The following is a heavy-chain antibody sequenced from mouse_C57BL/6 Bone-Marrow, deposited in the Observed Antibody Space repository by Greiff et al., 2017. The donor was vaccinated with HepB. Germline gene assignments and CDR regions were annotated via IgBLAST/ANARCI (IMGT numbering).Heavy chain of an antibody. D-gene: IGHD1-1*01. CDR2: IDPSDSYT. CDR3: ASHPHYYGSSPPMDY. Sequence: QVQLQQPGAELVRPGTSVKLSCKASGYTFTSYWIHWVKQRPGQGLEWIGVIDPSDSYTNYNQKFKGKATLTVDTSSSTAYMQLCSLTSEDSAVYYCASHPHYYGSSPPMDYWGQGTSVTVSS. V-gene: IGHV1-59*01. J-gene: IGHJ4*01. CDR1: GYTFTSYW.